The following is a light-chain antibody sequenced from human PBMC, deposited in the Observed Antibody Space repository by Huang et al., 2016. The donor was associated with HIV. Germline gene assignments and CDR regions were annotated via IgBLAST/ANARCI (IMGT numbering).Light chain of an antibody. Sequence: DIIMTQSPDSLAVSLGERGTLHCRSSQSVYSSSTSKDDMAWFQQKPGQPPRLLLFWASTREAGVPDRFTGSGSGTHFTLTIASLEAEDAAIYYCQQYYSSPQTFGQGTRVEVK. V-gene: IGKV4-1*01. J-gene: IGKJ1*01. CDR2: WAS. CDR1: QSVYSSSTSKDD. CDR3: QQYYSSPQT.